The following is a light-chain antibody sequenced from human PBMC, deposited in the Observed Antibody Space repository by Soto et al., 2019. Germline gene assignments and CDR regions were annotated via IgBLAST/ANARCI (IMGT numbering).Light chain of an antibody. V-gene: IGKV3-15*01. CDR2: GAS. Sequence: EIVMTQSPATLSVSPGESATLSCRASQSVSSRLAWYQQKPGQAPRLLIHGASTRATGIPARFSGSGSGTEFTLTINSLQSEDFAVYYCQQYYDWPLTFGPGTKVDIK. CDR1: QSVSSR. CDR3: QQYYDWPLT. J-gene: IGKJ3*01.